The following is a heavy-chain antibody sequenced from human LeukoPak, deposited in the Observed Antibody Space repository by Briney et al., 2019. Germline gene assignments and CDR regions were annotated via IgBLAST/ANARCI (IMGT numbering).Heavy chain of an antibody. D-gene: IGHD3-3*01. Sequence: SETLSLTCTVSGYSIGSGYYWGWIRQPPGKGLEWIGSIYHSGSTYYNPSLKSRVTISVDTSKNQFSLKLSSVTAADTAVYYCAGGHFGVVTEGMDYWGQGTLVTVSS. J-gene: IGHJ4*02. CDR2: IYHSGST. CDR3: AGGHFGVVTEGMDY. CDR1: GYSIGSGYY. V-gene: IGHV4-38-2*02.